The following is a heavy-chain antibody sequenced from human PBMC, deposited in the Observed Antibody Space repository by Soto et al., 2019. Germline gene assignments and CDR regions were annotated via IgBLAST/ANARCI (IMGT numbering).Heavy chain of an antibody. CDR3: AKDLQSYGDYDYYCY. CDR2: ISYDGTNK. CDR1: GFTFSTSG. V-gene: IGHV3-30*18. D-gene: IGHD2-21*02. J-gene: IGHJ6*03. Sequence: QVQLVESGGGEVQPGRSLTISCAASGFTFSTSGMHWVRQTPGKGLEWVAVISYDGTNKFYSDSVKGRFTISRDNFRNTLTLQMNSLRADDTAVYSCAKDLQSYGDYDYYCY.